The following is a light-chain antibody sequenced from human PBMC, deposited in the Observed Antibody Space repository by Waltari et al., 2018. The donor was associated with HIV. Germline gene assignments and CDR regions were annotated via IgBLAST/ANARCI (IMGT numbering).Light chain of an antibody. CDR1: RNNIGTYV. CDR3: STWDFSLSAHV. J-gene: IGLJ1*01. V-gene: IGLV1-36*01. CDR2: FGN. Sequence: QSALTQEASVSGTVGQSITLSCTGNRNNIGTYVVGWYRQISHGAPKTVIFGNSLPSGIPDRFSGSKSGTTASLTISGLQPEDEADYYCSTWDFSLSAHVFGTGTKVTVL.